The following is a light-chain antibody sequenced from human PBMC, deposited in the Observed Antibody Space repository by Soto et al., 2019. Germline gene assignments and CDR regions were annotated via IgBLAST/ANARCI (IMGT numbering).Light chain of an antibody. CDR1: QSVDSAY. CDR3: QQYSNSPPYP. CDR2: GAS. J-gene: IGKJ2*01. V-gene: IGKV3-20*01. Sequence: EVVLTQSPGTLSLSPGERATLSCRASQSVDSAYLAWYQQKPGQAPRLLIYGASSRATGIPDRFSGSGSGTDFTLTISRLEPEDFAVYYRQQYSNSPPYPFGQGTKLEIK.